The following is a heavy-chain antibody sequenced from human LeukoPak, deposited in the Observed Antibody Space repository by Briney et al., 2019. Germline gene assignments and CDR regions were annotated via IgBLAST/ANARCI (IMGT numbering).Heavy chain of an antibody. CDR2: INSDGSST. CDR3: ARGLYYYDSSGYYFGD. V-gene: IGHV3-74*01. D-gene: IGHD3-22*01. J-gene: IGHJ4*02. Sequence: GGSLRLSCAASGFTFSTYWMHWVRQAPGKGLVWVSRINSDGSSTSYADSVKGRFTISRDNAKNSLYLQMNSLRAEDTAVYYCARGLYYYDSSGYYFGDWGQGTLVTVSS. CDR1: GFTFSTYW.